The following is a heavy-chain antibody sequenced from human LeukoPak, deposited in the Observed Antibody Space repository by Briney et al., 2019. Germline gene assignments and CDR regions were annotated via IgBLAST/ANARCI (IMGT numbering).Heavy chain of an antibody. CDR2: ISGSGGST. D-gene: IGHD6-19*01. CDR3: ASKPYSSGWCLDY. Sequence: GVSLRLSCAASGFTFSSYAMSWVRQAPGKGLEWVSAISGSGGSTYYADSVKGRFTISRDNSKNTLYLQMNSLRAEDTAVYYCASKPYSSGWCLDYWGQGTLVTVSS. V-gene: IGHV3-23*01. CDR1: GFTFSSYA. J-gene: IGHJ4*02.